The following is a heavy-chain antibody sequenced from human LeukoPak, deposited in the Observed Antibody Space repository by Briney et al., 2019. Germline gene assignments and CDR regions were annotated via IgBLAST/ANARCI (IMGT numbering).Heavy chain of an antibody. CDR2: TYYRSKWYN. Sequence: SQTLSLTSAISGDSVSSNSAAWNSIRQSPSRGLEWLGRTYYRSKWYNDYAVSVKSRITINPDTSKNQFSLQLNSVTPEDTAVYYCARGGSGWTHPFDYWGQGTLVTVSS. J-gene: IGHJ4*02. CDR3: ARGGSGWTHPFDY. D-gene: IGHD6-19*01. CDR1: GDSVSSNSAA. V-gene: IGHV6-1*01.